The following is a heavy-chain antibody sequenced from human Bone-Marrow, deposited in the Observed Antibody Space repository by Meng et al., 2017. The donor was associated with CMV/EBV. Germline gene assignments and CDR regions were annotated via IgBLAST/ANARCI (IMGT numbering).Heavy chain of an antibody. Sequence: SQTLSLTCAVYGGSFSGYYWSWIRQPPGKELEWIGEINHSGSTNYNPSLKSRVTISVDTSKNQFSLKLSSVTAADTAVYYCARGRRRYCSSTSCYMGWFDPWGQGTLVTVSS. CDR1: GGSFSGYY. CDR3: ARGRRRYCSSTSCYMGWFDP. D-gene: IGHD2-2*02. V-gene: IGHV4-34*01. CDR2: INHSGST. J-gene: IGHJ5*02.